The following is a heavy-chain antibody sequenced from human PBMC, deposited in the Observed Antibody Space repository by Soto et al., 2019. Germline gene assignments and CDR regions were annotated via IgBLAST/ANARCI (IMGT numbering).Heavy chain of an antibody. D-gene: IGHD6-19*01. CDR1: GFTFSSYS. CDR2: ISSSTSTI. Sequence: PGGSLRLSCAASGFTFSSYSMNWVRQAPGMRLEWVSYISSSTSTIWYADSVKGRSTISRDNAKNSLYLQMNSLRDEDTAVYYCARDFGSGWGYYGMDVWGQGTTVTVSS. V-gene: IGHV3-48*02. CDR3: ARDFGSGWGYYGMDV. J-gene: IGHJ6*02.